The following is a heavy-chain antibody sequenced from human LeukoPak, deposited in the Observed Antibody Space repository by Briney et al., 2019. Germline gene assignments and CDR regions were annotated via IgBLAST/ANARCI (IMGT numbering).Heavy chain of an antibody. J-gene: IGHJ4*02. CDR2: LNGNGDET. V-gene: IGHV3-23*01. CDR1: GFTLSSYA. CDR3: AKGRYKGTLLDD. D-gene: IGHD2-2*02. Sequence: GGSLRLSCEASGFTLSSYAMSGLRQAPGKELEWVSALNGNGDETYYADSVKGRFTISRDNSKNTLILAMSSLRVEDTALYFCAKGRYKGTLLDDWGQGTLVTVSS.